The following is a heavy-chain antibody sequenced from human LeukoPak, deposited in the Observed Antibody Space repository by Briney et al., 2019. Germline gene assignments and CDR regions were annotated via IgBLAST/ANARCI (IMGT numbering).Heavy chain of an antibody. D-gene: IGHD6-19*01. CDR3: ARDEWLLGSLPVGY. CDR2: ISSSSSYI. V-gene: IGHV3-21*01. J-gene: IGHJ4*02. CDR1: GFTFSSYS. Sequence: PGGSLRLPCAASGFTFSSYSMNWVRQAPGKGLEWVSSISSSSSYIYYADSVKGRFTISRDNAKNSLYLQMKRLRAEDTAVSYCARDEWLLGSLPVGYWGQGNLVTVSS.